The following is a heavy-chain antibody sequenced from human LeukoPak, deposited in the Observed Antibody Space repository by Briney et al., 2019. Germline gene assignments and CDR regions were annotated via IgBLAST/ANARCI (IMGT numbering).Heavy chain of an antibody. CDR1: GFTFSGYS. CDR2: IAPGGTYF. Sequence: GESLRLSCAASGFTFSGYSMNWARQAPGKGLEWVSSIAPGGTYFYYADSLKGRFTISRDNAKGSLYLQMNGLRAEDTAVYYCARPINFYYYHMDVWGKGTTVTVSS. D-gene: IGHD5-24*01. CDR3: ARPINFYYYHMDV. J-gene: IGHJ6*03. V-gene: IGHV3-21*01.